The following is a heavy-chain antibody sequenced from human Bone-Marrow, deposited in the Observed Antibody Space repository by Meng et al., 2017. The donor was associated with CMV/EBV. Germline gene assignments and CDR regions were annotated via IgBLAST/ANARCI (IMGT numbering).Heavy chain of an antibody. CDR3: ASSPWVDNWFDP. V-gene: IGHV1-2*02. CDR2: INPNSGGT. CDR1: GYTFTGYY. D-gene: IGHD7-27*01. J-gene: IGHJ5*02. Sequence: ASEKVSCKASGYTFTGYYMHWVRQAPGQGLEWMGWINPNSGGTNYAQKFQGRVTMTRDTSISTAYMELSRLRSDDTAVYYCASSPWVDNWFDPWGQGTLVTVSS.